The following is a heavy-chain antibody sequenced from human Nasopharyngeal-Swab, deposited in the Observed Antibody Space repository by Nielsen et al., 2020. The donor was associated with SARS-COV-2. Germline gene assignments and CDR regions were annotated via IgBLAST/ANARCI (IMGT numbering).Heavy chain of an antibody. Sequence: GGSLRLSCAASGFTFSSYEMNWVRQAPGKGLEWVSYISSSGSTKYYADSVKGRFTISRDNAKNSLYLQMNSPRAEDTAVYYCARDYCSSTSCYDYWGQGTLVTVSS. CDR3: ARDYCSSTSCYDY. CDR1: GFTFSSYE. CDR2: ISSSGSTK. V-gene: IGHV3-48*03. D-gene: IGHD2-2*01. J-gene: IGHJ4*02.